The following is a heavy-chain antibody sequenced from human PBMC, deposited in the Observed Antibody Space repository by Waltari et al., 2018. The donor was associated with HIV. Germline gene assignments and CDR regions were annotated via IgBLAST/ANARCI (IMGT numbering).Heavy chain of an antibody. CDR1: GFTFSSYS. CDR2: ISSSSSYI. J-gene: IGHJ6*02. D-gene: IGHD3-16*01. CDR3: ARDFWGGYYYGMDV. Sequence: QLVESGGGLVKPGGSLRLSCAASGFTFSSYSLNWVSQAPGKGLEWVSSISSSSSYIYYADSVKGRFTISRANAKNSLYLQMNSLRAEDTAVYYCARDFWGGYYYGMDVWGQGTTVTVSS. V-gene: IGHV3-21*01.